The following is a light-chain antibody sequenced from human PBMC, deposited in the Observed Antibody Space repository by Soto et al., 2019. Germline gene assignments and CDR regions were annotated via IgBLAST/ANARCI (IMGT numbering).Light chain of an antibody. V-gene: IGLV1-51*01. Sequence: QSALTQPHSVSAAPGQKVTISCPGSSSNIGGNSVSWYQQLPWTAPKLLIYDDNKRPSGIPDRFSGSKSGTSATLGITGFQTGDEADDYCGSWDSSLSAYVFGTGTKVTVL. CDR1: SSNIGGNS. J-gene: IGLJ1*01. CDR3: GSWDSSLSAYV. CDR2: DDN.